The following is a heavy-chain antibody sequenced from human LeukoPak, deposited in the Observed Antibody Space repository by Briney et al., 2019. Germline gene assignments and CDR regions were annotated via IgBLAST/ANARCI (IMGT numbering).Heavy chain of an antibody. CDR3: ARSLYYYDSSGYYFPSNFDY. CDR2: IIPIFDTA. D-gene: IGHD3-22*01. CDR1: GCTFSSYA. J-gene: IGHJ4*02. Sequence: ASVKVSCKASGCTFSSYAISWVRQAPGQGLEWMGGIIPIFDTANYAQKFRGRVTVTADESTSTAYMELSSLRSDDTAVYYCARSLYYYDSSGYYFPSNFDYWGQGTLVTVSS. V-gene: IGHV1-69*13.